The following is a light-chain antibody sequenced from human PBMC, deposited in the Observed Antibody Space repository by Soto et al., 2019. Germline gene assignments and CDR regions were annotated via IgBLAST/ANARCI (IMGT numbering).Light chain of an antibody. CDR2: DVR. V-gene: IGLV2-11*01. CDR1: SSDVGGYNY. J-gene: IGLJ3*02. Sequence: QSALTQPRSVSWSPGQSVTISCTGTSSDVGGYNYVSWYQQYLGNVPTLMIYDVRKRPSGIPVHFSGSKPDKAASLTISGLPAEDEADDYCCSNAGSHTWVLGGRTKVTVI. CDR3: CSNAGSHTWV.